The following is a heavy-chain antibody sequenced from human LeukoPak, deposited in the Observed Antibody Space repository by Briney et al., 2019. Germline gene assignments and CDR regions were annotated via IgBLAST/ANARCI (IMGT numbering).Heavy chain of an antibody. D-gene: IGHD6-13*01. J-gene: IGHJ4*02. Sequence: SETLSLTCTVSGDSISSSNCYWGWIRQPPGKGLEWIGEINHSGSTNYNPSLKSRVTISVDTSKNQSSLKLSSVTAADTAVYYCARDHIAAAGIDYWGQGTLVTVSS. V-gene: IGHV4-39*07. CDR2: INHSGST. CDR1: GDSISSSNCY. CDR3: ARDHIAAAGIDY.